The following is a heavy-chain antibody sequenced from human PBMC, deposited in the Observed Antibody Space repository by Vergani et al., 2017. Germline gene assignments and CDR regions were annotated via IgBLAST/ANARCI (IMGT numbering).Heavy chain of an antibody. CDR1: GFTVRVNY. CDR2: IYSNGTT. D-gene: IGHD4-17*01. J-gene: IGHJ6*03. CDR3: ARDFGDHYYYFYMDV. V-gene: IGHV3-66*01. Sequence: EVQLLESGGDLVQPGGSLRLSCAASGFTVRVNYMNWVRQAPGKGLEWVSLIYSNGTTAYADSVKGRFTISRDNSKNTLFLQMNSLRAEDTAVYYCARDFGDHYYYFYMDVWGKGTTVTVSS.